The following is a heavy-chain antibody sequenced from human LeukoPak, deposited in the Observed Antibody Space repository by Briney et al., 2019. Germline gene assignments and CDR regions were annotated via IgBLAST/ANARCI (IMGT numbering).Heavy chain of an antibody. CDR3: ARDPLGSITMVRGVICWFDP. Sequence: GASVKVSCKASGYTFTGYYMHWVRQAPGQGLEWMGWINPNSGGTNYAQRFQGRVTMTRDTSISTAYMELSRLRSDDTAVYYCARDPLGSITMVRGVICWFDPWGQGTLVTVSS. CDR1: GYTFTGYY. CDR2: INPNSGGT. D-gene: IGHD3-10*01. V-gene: IGHV1-2*02. J-gene: IGHJ5*02.